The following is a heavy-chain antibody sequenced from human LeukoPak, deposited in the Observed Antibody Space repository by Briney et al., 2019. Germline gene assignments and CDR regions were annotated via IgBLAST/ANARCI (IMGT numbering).Heavy chain of an antibody. V-gene: IGHV3-48*01. CDR3: ARRGYSYGLDY. Sequence: QPGGSLRLSCAASGFTFRSYSMNWVRQAPGKGLEWVSYISSSSTTIFYADSVKGRFTISRDNAKNSLYLQMNSLRAEDTAVYYCARRGYSYGLDYWGQGTLVTVSS. CDR1: GFTFRSYS. J-gene: IGHJ4*02. CDR2: ISSSSTTI. D-gene: IGHD5-18*01.